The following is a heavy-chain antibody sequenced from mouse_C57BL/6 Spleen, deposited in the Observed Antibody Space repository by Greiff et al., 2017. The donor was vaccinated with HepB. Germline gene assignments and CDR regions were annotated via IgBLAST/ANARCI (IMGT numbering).Heavy chain of an antibody. V-gene: IGHV1-61*01. CDR1: GYTFTSYW. CDR2: IYPSDSET. CDR3: AIDPAWFAY. Sequence: QVHVKQPGAELVRPGSSVKLSCKASGYTFTSYWMDWVKQRPGQGLEWIGNIYPSDSETHYTQKFKDKATLTVDKSSRTAYMQLSSLTSEDSAVYYCAIDPAWFAYWGQGALVTVSA. J-gene: IGHJ3*01.